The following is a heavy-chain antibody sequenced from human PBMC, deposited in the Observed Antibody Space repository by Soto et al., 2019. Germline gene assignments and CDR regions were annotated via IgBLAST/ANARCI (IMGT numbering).Heavy chain of an antibody. Sequence: GASVKVSCKASGYTFTSYAMHWVRQAPGQRLEWMGWINAGNGNTKYSQKFQGRVTITRDTSASTAYMELSSLRSEDTAVYYCARDSSGYYYYFDYWGQGTLVTVSS. D-gene: IGHD6-19*01. CDR1: GYTFTSYA. CDR3: ARDSSGYYYYFDY. CDR2: INAGNGNT. V-gene: IGHV1-3*01. J-gene: IGHJ4*02.